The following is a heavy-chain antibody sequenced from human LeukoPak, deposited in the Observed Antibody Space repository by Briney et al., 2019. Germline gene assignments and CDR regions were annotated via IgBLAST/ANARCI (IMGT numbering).Heavy chain of an antibody. Sequence: ASVKISCKASGGTFSNYAISWVRQAPGQGLEWMGGIISIFDSANYAQKFQGRVTITADDSTSTAYMELANLTSEDTAVYYCARDRSGIAAAGTLYYYYYMDVWGKGTTVTVSS. CDR1: GGTFSNYA. V-gene: IGHV1-69*13. CDR2: IISIFDSA. CDR3: ARDRSGIAAAGTLYYYYYMDV. J-gene: IGHJ6*03. D-gene: IGHD6-13*01.